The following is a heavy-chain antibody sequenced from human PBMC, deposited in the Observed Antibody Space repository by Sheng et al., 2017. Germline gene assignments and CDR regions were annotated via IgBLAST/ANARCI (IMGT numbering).Heavy chain of an antibody. Sequence: EVQLVESGGGLVQPGGSLRLSCAASGFTVSSNYMSWVRQAPGKGLEWVSVIYSGGSTYYADSVKGRFTISRHNSKNTLYLQMNSLRAEDTAVYYCASNRGGYSGYDYSSDAFDIWGQGTMVTVSS. CDR2: IYSGGST. V-gene: IGHV3-53*04. CDR1: GFTVSSNY. J-gene: IGHJ3*02. D-gene: IGHD5-12*01. CDR3: ASNRGGYSGYDYSSDAFDI.